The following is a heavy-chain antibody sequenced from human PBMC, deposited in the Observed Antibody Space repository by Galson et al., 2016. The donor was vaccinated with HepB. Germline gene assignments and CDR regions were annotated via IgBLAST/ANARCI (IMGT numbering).Heavy chain of an antibody. J-gene: IGHJ3*02. CDR1: GFPFSTYW. CDR2: VNTDESYT. D-gene: IGHD1-1*01. Sequence: SLRLSCAASGFPFSTYWMHWVRQGAGKGLEWVARVNTDESYTSYENSVRDRFTISRDNAKNTVYLQMNSLRAEDTAVYYCAGDRVTWNAFDGFDIWGHGTQVTVSS. V-gene: IGHV3-74*01. CDR3: AGDRVTWNAFDGFDI.